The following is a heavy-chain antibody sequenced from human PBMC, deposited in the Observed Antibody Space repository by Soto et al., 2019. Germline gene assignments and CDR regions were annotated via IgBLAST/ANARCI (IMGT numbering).Heavy chain of an antibody. CDR1: GFTISSYW. Sequence: EVQLVESGGGLVQPGGSLRLSCAASGFTISSYWMSRVRQAPGKGLEWVANIKQDGSEKYYVDSVKGRFTISRDNAKNSLYLQMNSLRAEDTAVYYCARDKIVVGCIDYWGQGTLVTVSS. CDR3: ARDKIVVGCIDY. D-gene: IGHD3-22*01. J-gene: IGHJ4*02. V-gene: IGHV3-7*05. CDR2: IKQDGSEK.